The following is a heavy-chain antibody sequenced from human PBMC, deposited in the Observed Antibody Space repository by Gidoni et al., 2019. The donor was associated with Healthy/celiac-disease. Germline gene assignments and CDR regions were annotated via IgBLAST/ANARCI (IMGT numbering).Heavy chain of an antibody. D-gene: IGHD5-12*01. CDR3: ARRGSGYDSIFDY. Sequence: QLQLQESGPGLVKPSETLSLTCTVSGGSISSSSYYWGWIRQPPGKGLEWIGSIYYSGCTDYNPSLKSRVTISVDTSKNQFSLKLSSVTAADTAVYYCARRGSGYDSIFDYWGQGTLVTVSS. CDR1: GGSISSSSYY. J-gene: IGHJ4*02. V-gene: IGHV4-39*01. CDR2: IYYSGCT.